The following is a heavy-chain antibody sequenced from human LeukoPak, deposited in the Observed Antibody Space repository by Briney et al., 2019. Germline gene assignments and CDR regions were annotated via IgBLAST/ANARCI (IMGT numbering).Heavy chain of an antibody. J-gene: IGHJ4*02. CDR1: GYSFTYW. Sequence: GESLKISCKGSGYSFTYWIGWVRQMPGKGLEWMGIIYSGDSHTKYSPSFQGRVTISADKSISTAYLQWSSLEASDTAMYYCASARHGDYVWDYWGQGTLVSVSS. V-gene: IGHV5-51*01. D-gene: IGHD4-17*01. CDR3: ASARHGDYVWDY. CDR2: IYSGDSHT.